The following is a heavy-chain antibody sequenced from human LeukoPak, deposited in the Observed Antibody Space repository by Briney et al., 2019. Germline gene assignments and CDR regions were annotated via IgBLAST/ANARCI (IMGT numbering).Heavy chain of an antibody. CDR2: IKSKTDGGTT. CDR1: GFTFSSYW. CDR3: TTDLSRITIFGVVTLDY. V-gene: IGHV3-15*01. J-gene: IGHJ4*02. Sequence: GGSLRLSCAASGFTFSSYWMSWVRQAPGKGLEWVGRIKSKTDGGTTDYAAPVKGRFTISRDDSKNTLYLQMNSLKTEDTAVYYCTTDLSRITIFGVVTLDYWGQGTLVTVSS. D-gene: IGHD3-3*01.